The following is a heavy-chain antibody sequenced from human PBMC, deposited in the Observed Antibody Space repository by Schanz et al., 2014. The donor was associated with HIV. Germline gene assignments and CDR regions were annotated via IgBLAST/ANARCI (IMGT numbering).Heavy chain of an antibody. J-gene: IGHJ6*02. CDR2: IRSKAYGGTT. V-gene: IGHV3-49*04. D-gene: IGHD5-18*01. Sequence: EVQLLEAGGGLVQPGGSLRLSCAAAGFSFSSYAMTWVRQAPGKGLEWVGFIRSKAYGGTTGYAASVKGRFIISRDDSKNSVYLQMNSLNIEDTAVYYCRGYRFYYGVDFWGQGTTVTVS. CDR1: GFSFSSYA. CDR3: RGYRFYYGVDF.